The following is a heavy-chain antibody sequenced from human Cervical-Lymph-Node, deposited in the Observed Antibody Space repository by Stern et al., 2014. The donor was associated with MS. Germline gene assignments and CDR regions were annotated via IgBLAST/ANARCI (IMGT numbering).Heavy chain of an antibody. Sequence: QVQLVQSGPGLVKPSETLSLTCTVSGGSISTYYWSWIRQPAGKGLEWIGRIYSRGSTNFKSYFKSRATMSVDTSKNQFSLKLSSVTAADTAVYYCARESRYDSSPLDYWGQGTLGTVSS. D-gene: IGHD3-22*01. CDR3: ARESRYDSSPLDY. CDR1: GGSISTYY. J-gene: IGHJ4*02. CDR2: IYSRGST. V-gene: IGHV4-4*07.